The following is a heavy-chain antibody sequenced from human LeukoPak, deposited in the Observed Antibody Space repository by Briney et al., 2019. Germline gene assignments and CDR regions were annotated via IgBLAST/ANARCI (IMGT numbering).Heavy chain of an antibody. CDR1: GFTLSSYW. D-gene: IGHD3-22*01. V-gene: IGHV3-7*03. J-gene: IGHJ4*02. Sequence: GGSLRLSCAASGFTLSSYWMIWVRQAPGKGLEWVANIKQDGSEISYVDSVKGRFTISRDNAKSSLYLQMNTLRAEDTAVYYCATSSDSSGNDWGQGTLVTVSS. CDR2: IKQDGSEI. CDR3: ATSSDSSGND.